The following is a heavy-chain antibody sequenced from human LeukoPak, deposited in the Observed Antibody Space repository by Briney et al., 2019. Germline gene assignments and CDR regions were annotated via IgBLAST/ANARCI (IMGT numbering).Heavy chain of an antibody. D-gene: IGHD2-15*01. CDR2: MDPNSGNT. J-gene: IGHJ5*02. V-gene: IGHV1-8*01. Sequence: ASVKVSCKASGYTFTSYDINWVRQATGQGLEWMGWMDPNSGNTGYAQSFQGRVTMTRNTSVSTAYMELSSLKSDDTAVYYCARLDDATDLWGQGTLVTVSS. CDR3: ARLDDATDL. CDR1: GYTFTSYD.